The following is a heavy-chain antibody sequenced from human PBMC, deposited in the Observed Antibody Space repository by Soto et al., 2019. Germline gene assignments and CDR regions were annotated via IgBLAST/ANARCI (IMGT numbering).Heavy chain of an antibody. Sequence: QVQLVESGGGVVQPGRSLRLSCAASGFTFSSYAMHWVRQAPGKGLEWVAVISYDGSNKYYADSVKGRFTISRDNSKNTLYLQMNSLRAEDTAVYYCARDGVCSGGSCYVSAFDIWGQGTMVTVSS. CDR3: ARDGVCSGGSCYVSAFDI. CDR2: ISYDGSNK. V-gene: IGHV3-30-3*01. D-gene: IGHD2-15*01. CDR1: GFTFSSYA. J-gene: IGHJ3*02.